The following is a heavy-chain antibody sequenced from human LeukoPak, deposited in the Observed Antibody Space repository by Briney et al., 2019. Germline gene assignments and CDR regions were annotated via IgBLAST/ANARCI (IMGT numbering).Heavy chain of an antibody. CDR3: VKGGTADRVGWTH. D-gene: IGHD7-27*01. CDR1: GFTFSDHA. J-gene: IGHJ4*02. Sequence: QAGGSLRLSCAASGFTFSDHAMSWVRQAPAKGLEWVSSINGNGGGSYYIDSVKGRFTVSRDNSENALYLQMNNLRTEDTAVYFCVKGGTADRVGWTHWGLGSLVTVFS. V-gene: IGHV3-23*01. CDR2: INGNGGGS.